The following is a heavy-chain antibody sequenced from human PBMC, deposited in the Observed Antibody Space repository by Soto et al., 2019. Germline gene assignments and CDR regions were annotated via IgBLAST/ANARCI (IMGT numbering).Heavy chain of an antibody. V-gene: IGHV4-59*01. D-gene: IGHD6-25*01. Sequence: QVQLQESGPRVVRPSETLSLTCHVSGDAIIRYYWGWIRQPPGKGLEWIGVIYHTGRADYNPSLKSRATKSVDTSKNLFSLKLTSVTAADTAVYFCARATSYTDSGFDSWGQGTLVTVAS. J-gene: IGHJ4*02. CDR2: IYHTGRA. CDR1: GDAIIRYY. CDR3: ARATSYTDSGFDS.